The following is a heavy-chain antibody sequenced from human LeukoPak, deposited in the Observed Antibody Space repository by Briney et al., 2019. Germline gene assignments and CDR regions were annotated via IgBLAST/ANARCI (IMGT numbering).Heavy chain of an antibody. V-gene: IGHV4-34*01. CDR3: ARDDYGGNDYWYFDL. CDR2: INHSGST. J-gene: IGHJ2*01. CDR1: GGSFSGYY. D-gene: IGHD4-23*01. Sequence: SETLSLTCAVYGGSFSGYYWSWIRQPPGKGLEWIGEINHSGSTNYNPSLKSRVTISVDTSKNQFSLKLSSVTAADTAVYYCARDDYGGNDYWYFDLWGRGTLVTVSS.